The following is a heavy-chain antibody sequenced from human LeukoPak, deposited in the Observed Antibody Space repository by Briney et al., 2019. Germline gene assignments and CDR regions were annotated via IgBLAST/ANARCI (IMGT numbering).Heavy chain of an antibody. J-gene: IGHJ6*03. CDR1: GGSISSSSYY. CDR3: ARVFDSGSQAYFYYMDV. V-gene: IGHV4-39*07. CDR2: IYYSGST. Sequence: SETLSLTCTVSGGSISSSSYYWGWIRQPPGKGLEWIGNIYYSGSTYHNPSLESRVTMSLDTSKNQFSLKVSSVTAADTAVYYCARVFDSGSQAYFYYMDVWGKGTTVTISS. D-gene: IGHD3-10*01.